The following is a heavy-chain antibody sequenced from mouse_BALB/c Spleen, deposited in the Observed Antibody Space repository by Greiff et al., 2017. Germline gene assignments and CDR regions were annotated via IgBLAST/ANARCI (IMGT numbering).Heavy chain of an antibody. D-gene: IGHD4-1*01. Sequence: EVKLVESGGGLVQPGGSLRLSCATSGFTFTDYYMSWVRQPPGKALEWLGFIRNKANGYTTEYSASVKGRFTISRDNSQSILYLQMNTLRAEDSATYYCARDPPLGPFAYWGQGTLVTVSA. J-gene: IGHJ3*01. CDR3: ARDPPLGPFAY. V-gene: IGHV7-3*02. CDR1: GFTFTDYY. CDR2: IRNKANGYTT.